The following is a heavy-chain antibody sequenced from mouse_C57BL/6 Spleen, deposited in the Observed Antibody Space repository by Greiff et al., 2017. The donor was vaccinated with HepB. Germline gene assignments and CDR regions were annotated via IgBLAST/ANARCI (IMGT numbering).Heavy chain of an antibody. D-gene: IGHD2-1*01. Sequence: VQLQQSGTELVKPGASVKLSCKASGYTFTSYWMHWVKQRPGQGLEWIGNINPSNGGTNYNEKFKSKATLTVDKSSSTAYMQLSSLTSEDSAVYDCARSGYGNSYYFDYWGQSTTLTVSS. CDR3: ARSGYGNSYYFDY. CDR2: INPSNGGT. J-gene: IGHJ2*01. CDR1: GYTFTSYW. V-gene: IGHV1-53*01.